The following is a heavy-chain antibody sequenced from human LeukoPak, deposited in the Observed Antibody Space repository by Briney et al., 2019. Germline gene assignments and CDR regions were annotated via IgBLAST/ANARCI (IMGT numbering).Heavy chain of an antibody. CDR3: ARQYYHDSSGADY. Sequence: SETLSLTCTVSGDSIRTSSYYWGWTRQPPGKGLEWIGSIYYTGSTYYNPSLKSRVTISIDTSKNQFSLKLSSVTAADTAMYYCARQYYHDSSGADYWGQGALVTVSS. V-gene: IGHV4-39*01. D-gene: IGHD3-22*01. CDR2: IYYTGST. J-gene: IGHJ4*02. CDR1: GDSIRTSSYY.